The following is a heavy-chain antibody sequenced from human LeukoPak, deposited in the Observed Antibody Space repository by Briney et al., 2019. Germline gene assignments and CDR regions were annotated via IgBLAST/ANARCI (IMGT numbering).Heavy chain of an antibody. CDR2: INPNSGGT. D-gene: IGHD3-22*01. CDR3: ARDRDRYIGACYYDSSGYTTAFDI. V-gene: IGHV1-2*02. CDR1: GYTFTDYY. Sequence: GASVTVSFKASGYTFTDYYMHWVRQAPGQGREGMGWINPNSGGTNYAQKFQGRVTMTRDTSISTAYMELSRLRSDDTAVYYCARDRDRYIGACYYDSSGYTTAFDIWGQGTMVTVSS. J-gene: IGHJ3*02.